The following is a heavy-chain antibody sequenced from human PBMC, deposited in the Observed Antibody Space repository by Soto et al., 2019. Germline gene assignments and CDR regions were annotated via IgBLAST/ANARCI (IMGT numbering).Heavy chain of an antibody. CDR2: ISAYNGTT. CDR3: ARDRIAAAGTPDWFDP. D-gene: IGHD6-13*01. V-gene: IGHV1-18*04. J-gene: IGHJ5*02. CDR1: GYTFTRYG. Sequence: ASVKVSCTASGYTFTRYGISWLRQTPGQGLEWMGWISAYNGTTNYAQKLQGRVTMTTDTATSTAYMELRSLRSDDTAGYYCARDRIAAAGTPDWFDPWGQGALDTVSS.